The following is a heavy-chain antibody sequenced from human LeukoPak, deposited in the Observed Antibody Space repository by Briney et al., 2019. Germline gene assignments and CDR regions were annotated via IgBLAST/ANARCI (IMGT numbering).Heavy chain of an antibody. Sequence: QRLLHGAWVYIFSSYGMHWVPQAPAKGLEWVAWIRYDGSNKYYADSVKGRFTISRDNSKNTLYLHMNSLRAEDTAVYYCAKDLTTVTTGDYWGQGTLVTVSS. V-gene: IGHV3-30*02. CDR2: IRYDGSNK. CDR1: VYIFSSYG. D-gene: IGHD4-17*01. CDR3: AKDLTTVTTGDY. J-gene: IGHJ4*02.